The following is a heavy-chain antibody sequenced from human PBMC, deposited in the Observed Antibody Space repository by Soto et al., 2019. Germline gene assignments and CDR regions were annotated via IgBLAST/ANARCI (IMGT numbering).Heavy chain of an antibody. CDR1: GFTFGDYA. Sequence: GGPLRLSCTASGFTFGDYAMSWFRQAPGKGLEWVGFIRSKAYGGTTEYAASVRGRFTISRDDSKSIAYLQMNSLKTEDTDVYYCTDAGFYGSGSNQGDYWGQGTLVTVSS. J-gene: IGHJ4*02. V-gene: IGHV3-49*03. CDR3: TDAGFYGSGSNQGDY. D-gene: IGHD3-10*01. CDR2: IRSKAYGGTT.